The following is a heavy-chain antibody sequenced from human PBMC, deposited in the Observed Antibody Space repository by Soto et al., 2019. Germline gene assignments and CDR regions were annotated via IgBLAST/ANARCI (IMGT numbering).Heavy chain of an antibody. CDR3: AKVGPRSVLRFLEWLFYPFDY. V-gene: IGHV3-7*03. D-gene: IGHD3-3*01. CDR2: INPDGSEK. CDR1: GFTFSSFW. Sequence: PGGSLRLSCAASGFTFSSFWMDWVRQAPGKGLEWVANINPDGSEKHYVDSVKGRFTISRDNAKNTLYLQMNSLRAEDTAVYYCAKVGPRSVLRFLEWLFYPFDYWGQGTLVTVSS. J-gene: IGHJ4*02.